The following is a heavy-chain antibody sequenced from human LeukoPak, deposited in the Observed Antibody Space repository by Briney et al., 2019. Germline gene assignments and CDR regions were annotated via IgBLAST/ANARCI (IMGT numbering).Heavy chain of an antibody. CDR3: ARRDGYKLDS. CDR1: GFVFSRYA. Sequence: PGGSLRLSCVASGFVFSRYALHWVRQAPGRGLEWVSGISHDDGSNKDYADSVKGRITISRDNSKSTVFLQMDSLRADDTAVYYCARRDGYKLDSWGQGTLITVSS. CDR2: ISHDDGSNK. J-gene: IGHJ4*02. D-gene: IGHD5-24*01. V-gene: IGHV3-30*04.